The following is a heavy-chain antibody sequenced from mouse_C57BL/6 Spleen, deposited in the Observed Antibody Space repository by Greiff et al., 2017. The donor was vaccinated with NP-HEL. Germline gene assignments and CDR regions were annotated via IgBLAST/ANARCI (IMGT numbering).Heavy chain of an antibody. J-gene: IGHJ2*01. V-gene: IGHV1-64*01. CDR3: ARDNYYGSSYD. CDR1: GYTFTSYW. CDR2: IHPNSGST. Sequence: VQLQQPGAELVKPGASVKLSCKASGYTFTSYWMHWVKQRPGQGLEWIGMIHPNSGSTNYNEKFKSKATLTVDKSSSTAYMQLSSLTSEDSAVYYCARDNYYGSSYDWGQGTTLTVSS. D-gene: IGHD1-1*01.